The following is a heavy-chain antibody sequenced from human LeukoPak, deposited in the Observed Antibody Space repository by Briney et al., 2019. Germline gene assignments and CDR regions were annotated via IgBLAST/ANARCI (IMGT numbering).Heavy chain of an antibody. CDR2: IYTGGST. J-gene: IGHJ6*03. V-gene: IGHV4-61*02. CDR3: ARDSLYYYYYMDV. Sequence: KSSETLSLTCTVSGGSISSGSYYWSWIRQPAGKGLEWIGRIYTGGSTNYNPSLKSRVTISVDTSENQFSLKLSSVTAADTAVYYCARDSLYYYYYMDVWGKGTTVTVSS. CDR1: GGSISSGSYY.